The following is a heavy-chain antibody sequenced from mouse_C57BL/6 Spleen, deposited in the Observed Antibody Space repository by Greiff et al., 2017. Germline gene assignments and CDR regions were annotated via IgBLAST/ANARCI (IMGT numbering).Heavy chain of an antibody. D-gene: IGHD2-4*01. CDR3: ARNSHDYDWFAY. Sequence: VQLQQSGPGLVQPSQSLSITCTVSGFSLTSYGVHWVRQSPGKGLEWLGVIWRGGSTDYNAAFISRLSISKDNSKSQVFFKMNRLQADDTAIYYCARNSHDYDWFAYWGQGTLVTVSA. CDR1: GFSLTSYG. CDR2: IWRGGST. J-gene: IGHJ3*01. V-gene: IGHV2-2*01.